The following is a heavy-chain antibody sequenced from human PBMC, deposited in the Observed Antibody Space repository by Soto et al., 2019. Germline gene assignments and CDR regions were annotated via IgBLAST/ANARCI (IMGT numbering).Heavy chain of an antibody. J-gene: IGHJ4*02. D-gene: IGHD2-15*01. V-gene: IGHV4-59*01. CDR1: GGSISSYY. CDR3: ARAYGGNRFDY. CDR2: IYYSGST. Sequence: QVQLQESGPGLVKPSETLSLTCTVSGGSISSYYWSWIRQPPGKGLEWIGYIYYSGSTNYKPSLKSRVTISVDTSKNQFSLMLSSVTAADTAVYYCARAYGGNRFDYWGQGTLVTVSS.